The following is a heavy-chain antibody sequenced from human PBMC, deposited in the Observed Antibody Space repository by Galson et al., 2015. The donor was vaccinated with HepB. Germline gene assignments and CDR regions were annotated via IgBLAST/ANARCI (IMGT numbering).Heavy chain of an antibody. J-gene: IGHJ4*02. V-gene: IGHV1-69*13. Sequence: SVKVSCKASGGTFSSYAISWVRQAPGQGLEWMGGIIPILGTANYAQKFQGRVTITADESTSTAYMELSSLRSEDTAVYYCASGYSYGYYGDADYWGQGTLVTVSS. CDR2: IIPILGTA. CDR3: ASGYSYGYYGDADY. D-gene: IGHD5-18*01. CDR1: GGTFSSYA.